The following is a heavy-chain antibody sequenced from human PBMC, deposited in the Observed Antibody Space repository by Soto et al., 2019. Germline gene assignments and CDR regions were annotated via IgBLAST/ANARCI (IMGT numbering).Heavy chain of an antibody. CDR2: IIPMFGTV. CDR1: GGTFNSYA. Sequence: QVQLVQSGAEVKKPGSTVKVSCKASGGTFNSYAFSWERQAPGQGLEWVGGIIPMFGTVNYAQKFQGRVKITADKSTSTAYMELSSLRSDDTAVYYCARVPGTNYYYGMDVWGQGTTVTVFS. D-gene: IGHD1-1*01. CDR3: ARVPGTNYYYGMDV. V-gene: IGHV1-69*06. J-gene: IGHJ6*02.